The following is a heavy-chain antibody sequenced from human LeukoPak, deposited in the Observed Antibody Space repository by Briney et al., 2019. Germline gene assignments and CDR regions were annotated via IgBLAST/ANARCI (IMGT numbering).Heavy chain of an antibody. V-gene: IGHV3-48*01. CDR3: AGDSPPTY. CDR1: GFTFSSYS. CDR2: ISSSSSTI. Sequence: GGSLRLSCAASGFTFSSYSVNWVRQAPGKGLEWVSYISSSSSTIYYTDSVKGRFTISRDNAKDSLYLQMNSLRAEDTAVYYCAGDSPPTYWGQGTLVTFSS. J-gene: IGHJ4*02.